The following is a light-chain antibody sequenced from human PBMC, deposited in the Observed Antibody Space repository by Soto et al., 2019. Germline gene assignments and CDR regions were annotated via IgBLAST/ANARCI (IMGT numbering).Light chain of an antibody. J-gene: IGLJ1*01. CDR2: EVS. CDR1: GSDIGGSNY. V-gene: IGLV2-14*01. CDR3: SSYSISTAYL. Sequence: QSVLTQPPSASGSPGQSVTISCSGTGSDIGGSNYVSWYQLHPGKAPKLMVFEVSNRPSGVSYRFSGSKSGNTASLTISGLQAEDEADYFCSSYSISTAYLFGTGTKLTVL.